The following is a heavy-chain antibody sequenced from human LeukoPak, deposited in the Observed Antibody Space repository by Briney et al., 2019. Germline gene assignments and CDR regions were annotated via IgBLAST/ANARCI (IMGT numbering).Heavy chain of an antibody. Sequence: PSQTLSLTCTVSGGSISSGGYYWSWIRQHPGKGLEWIGYIYYSGSTYYNPSLKSRVTTSVDTSKNQFSLKLSSVTAADTAVYYCARGEDGYNSIDYWGQGTLVTVSS. CDR2: IYYSGST. J-gene: IGHJ4*02. CDR3: ARGEDGYNSIDY. V-gene: IGHV4-31*03. CDR1: GGSISSGGYY. D-gene: IGHD5-24*01.